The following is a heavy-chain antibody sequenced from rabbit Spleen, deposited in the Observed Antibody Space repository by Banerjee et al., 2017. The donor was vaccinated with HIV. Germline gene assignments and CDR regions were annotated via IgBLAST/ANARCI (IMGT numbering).Heavy chain of an antibody. V-gene: IGHV1S47*01. D-gene: IGHD2-1*01. Sequence: ELVESGGGLVQAGESLKISCKASGNEFSSHAKIWVRQAPGKGLEWIAYIYPSFGVTNYANSVKGRFTISSDSAQNTVFLQMTSLTASDTATYFCVRGYDDYGDYTRLDLWAQAPWSPS. CDR2: IYPSFGVT. J-gene: IGHJ3*01. CDR1: GNEFSSHA. CDR3: VRGYDDYGDYTRLDL.